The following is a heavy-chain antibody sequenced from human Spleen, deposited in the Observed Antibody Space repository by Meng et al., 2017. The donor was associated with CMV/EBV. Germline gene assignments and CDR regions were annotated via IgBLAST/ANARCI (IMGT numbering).Heavy chain of an antibody. CDR3: AREIVVVVAATLLGY. J-gene: IGHJ4*02. CDR2: INPNSGGT. Sequence: QGQLEESGAAVKKPGASVKVSCKASGYTFTGYYMHWVRQAPGQGLEWMGWINPNSGGTNYAQKFQGRVTMTRDTSISTAYMELSRLRSDDTAVYYCAREIVVVVAATLLGYWGQGTLVTVSS. V-gene: IGHV1-2*02. CDR1: GYTFTGYY. D-gene: IGHD2-15*01.